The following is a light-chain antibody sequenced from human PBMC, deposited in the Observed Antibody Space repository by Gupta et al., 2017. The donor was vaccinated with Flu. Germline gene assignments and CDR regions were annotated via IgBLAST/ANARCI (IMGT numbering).Light chain of an antibody. CDR3: QQYNNWPPWIT. J-gene: IGKJ5*01. Sequence: EIVMTQSPATLSVSPGERATLSCRASQSVSSNLAWYQQKPDQAPRLLIYGASTRATGIPARFSGNGSGTEFTLTINSLQSEDFAVYYCQQYNNWPPWITFGQGTRLDIK. V-gene: IGKV3-15*01. CDR2: GAS. CDR1: QSVSSN.